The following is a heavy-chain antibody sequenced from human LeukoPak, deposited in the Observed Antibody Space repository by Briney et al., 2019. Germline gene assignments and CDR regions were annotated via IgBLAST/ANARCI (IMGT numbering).Heavy chain of an antibody. V-gene: IGHV1-69*05. Sequence: SVKVSCKASGGIFSSYAISWVRQAPGQGLEWMGGIIPIFGTANYAQKFQGRVTITTDESTSTAYMELSSLRSEDTAVYYCAVMGANNPPFDYWGQGTLVTVSS. CDR3: AVMGANNPPFDY. D-gene: IGHD1-26*01. J-gene: IGHJ4*02. CDR1: GGIFSSYA. CDR2: IIPIFGTA.